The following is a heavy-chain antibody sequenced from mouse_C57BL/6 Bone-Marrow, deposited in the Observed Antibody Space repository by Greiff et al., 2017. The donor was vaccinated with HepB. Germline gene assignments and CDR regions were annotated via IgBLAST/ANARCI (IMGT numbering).Heavy chain of an antibody. J-gene: IGHJ4*01. V-gene: IGHV1-55*01. Sequence: QVQLKQPGAELVKPGASVKMSCKASGYTFTSYWITWVKQRPGQGLDWIGDIYPGSGSTNYNEKFKSKATLTVDTSSSTAYMQLSSLTSEDSAVYYCARNLSNWDYAMDYWGQGTSVTVSS. CDR2: IYPGSGST. D-gene: IGHD2-5*01. CDR1: GYTFTSYW. CDR3: ARNLSNWDYAMDY.